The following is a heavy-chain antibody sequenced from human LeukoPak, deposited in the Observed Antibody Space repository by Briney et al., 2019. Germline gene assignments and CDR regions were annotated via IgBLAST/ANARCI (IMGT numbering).Heavy chain of an antibody. CDR3: ARDDSIAAAYFDY. V-gene: IGHV7-4-1*02. CDR1: GYTFTSYA. CDR2: INTNTGNP. D-gene: IGHD6-13*01. J-gene: IGHJ4*02. Sequence: GASVKVSCKASGYTFTSYAMNWARQAPGQGLEWMGWINTNTGNPTYAQGFTGRFVFSLDTSVSTAYLQTSSLKAEDTAVYYCARDDSIAAAYFDYWGQGTLVTVSS.